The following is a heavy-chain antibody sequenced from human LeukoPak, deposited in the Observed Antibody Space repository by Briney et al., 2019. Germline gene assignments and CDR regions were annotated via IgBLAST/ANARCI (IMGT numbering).Heavy chain of an antibody. D-gene: IGHD4-11*01. Sequence: SETLSLTCTVSGGSISSSSYYWGWIRPPPGKGLEWMGSIYYSGSTYHNPSLKSRVTISVDTSKNQFSLKLSSVTAADTAVYYCARVVTLDHDAFDIWGQGTMVTVSS. CDR3: ARVVTLDHDAFDI. V-gene: IGHV4-39*07. CDR2: IYYSGST. J-gene: IGHJ3*02. CDR1: GGSISSSSYY.